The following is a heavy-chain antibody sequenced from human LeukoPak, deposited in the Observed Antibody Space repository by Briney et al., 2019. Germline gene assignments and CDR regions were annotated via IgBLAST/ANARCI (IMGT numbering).Heavy chain of an antibody. CDR1: GFSFSSYA. CDR3: VRSLDY. CDR2: ISGDGTRT. J-gene: IGHJ4*02. V-gene: IGHV3-23*01. Sequence: GGSLRLSCAASGFSFSSYAMTWARQAPVKGLEWVSAISGDGTRTYYADSVKGRFTISRDNSKNTVYLQMNSLRVEDTALYYCVRSLDYWGQGTLVTVSS.